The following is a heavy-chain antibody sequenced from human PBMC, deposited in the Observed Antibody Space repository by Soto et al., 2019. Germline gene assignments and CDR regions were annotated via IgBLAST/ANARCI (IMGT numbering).Heavy chain of an antibody. V-gene: IGHV3-23*01. CDR3: AYSSTPFGY. CDR1: GFTFSSYA. J-gene: IGHJ4*02. Sequence: EVQLLESGGGLVQPGGSLRLSCAASGFTFSSYAMSWVRQAPGKGLEWVSAISGSGGSTYYADSVKGRFTISRDNSKNPLYLHMNGMSAEDTAVYYCAYSSTPFGYWGQGTLVTVSS. D-gene: IGHD6-13*01. CDR2: ISGSGGST.